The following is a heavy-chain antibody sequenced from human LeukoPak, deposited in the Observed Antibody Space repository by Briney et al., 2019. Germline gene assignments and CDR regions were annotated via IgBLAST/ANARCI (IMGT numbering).Heavy chain of an antibody. CDR1: GYTFTSYG. J-gene: IGHJ4*02. CDR2: ISAYNGNT. V-gene: IGHV1-18*01. Sequence: ASGKVSCKASGYTFTSYGISWVRQAPGQGLDWLGWISAYNGNTNYAQKLQGRVTMTTDTSTSTAYMELRSLRSEDTAVYYCAREAGATSSFDYWGQGTLVTVSS. CDR3: AREAGATSSFDY. D-gene: IGHD1-26*01.